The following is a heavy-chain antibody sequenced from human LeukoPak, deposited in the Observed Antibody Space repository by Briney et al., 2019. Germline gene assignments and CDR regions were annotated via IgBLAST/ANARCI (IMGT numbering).Heavy chain of an antibody. CDR1: GYTFTMYG. V-gene: IGHV1-18*01. CDR2: ISGYNGNT. D-gene: IGHD6-19*01. J-gene: IGHJ4*02. CDR3: ARLGSSGWTPDY. Sequence: ASVKVSCKASGYTFTMYGISWVRQAPGQGLEWMGWISGYNGNTIYAHKLQGRVTMTTDTSTSTAYMELRSLRSDDTAVYYCARLGSSGWTPDYWGQGTLVTVSS.